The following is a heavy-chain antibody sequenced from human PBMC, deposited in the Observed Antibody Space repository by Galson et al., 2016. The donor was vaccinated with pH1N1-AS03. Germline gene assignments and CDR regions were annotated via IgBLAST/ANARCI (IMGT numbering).Heavy chain of an antibody. CDR1: GFSFSSYW. Sequence: SLRLSCAASGFSFSSYWMTWVRLTPGKGLEWVANINQDGSAVHYVDSVKGRFTISRDNAKNSLSLQMNSLRDEDTAVYYCAKGKDFWSGYPDDPFDIWGQGTMVTVSS. CDR3: AKGKDFWSGYPDDPFDI. D-gene: IGHD3-3*01. J-gene: IGHJ3*02. V-gene: IGHV3-7*03. CDR2: INQDGSAV.